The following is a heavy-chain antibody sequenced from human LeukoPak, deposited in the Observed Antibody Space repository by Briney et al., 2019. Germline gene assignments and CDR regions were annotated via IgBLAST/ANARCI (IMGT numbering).Heavy chain of an antibody. CDR3: ARSSTGYYGSGSYYPYYMDV. Sequence: PGRSLRLSCAASGFTFSSYGMHGVRQAPGKGLEWVAVIWYDGSNKYYADSVKGRFTISRDNSKNTLYLQMNSLRAEDTAVYYCARSSTGYYGSGSYYPYYMDVWGKGTTVTVSS. CDR2: IWYDGSNK. V-gene: IGHV3-33*01. CDR1: GFTFSSYG. D-gene: IGHD3-10*01. J-gene: IGHJ6*03.